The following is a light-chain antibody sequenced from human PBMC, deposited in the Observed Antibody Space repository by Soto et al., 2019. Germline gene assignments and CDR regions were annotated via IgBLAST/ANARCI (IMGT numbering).Light chain of an antibody. CDR3: QQYKSWPPIT. CDR1: QTISSNY. V-gene: IGKV3-20*01. Sequence: EIVLTQSPGTLSLSPVERATLSCRATQTISSNYLAWYRQKPGQAPKLLIHCASTRATGIPDRFSGTGSGTEFTLTISSLKSEDYAVYYCQQYKSWPPITFGQGTRLEI. J-gene: IGKJ5*01. CDR2: CAS.